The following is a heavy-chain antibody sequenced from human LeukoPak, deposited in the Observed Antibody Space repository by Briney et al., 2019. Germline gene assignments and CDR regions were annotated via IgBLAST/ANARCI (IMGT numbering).Heavy chain of an antibody. CDR2: ISSSSSYT. J-gene: IGHJ4*02. CDR1: GFTFSDYY. Sequence: PGGSLRLSCAASGFTFSDYYMSWIRQAPGKGLEWVSYISSSSSYTNYADSVKGRFTVSRANAKNSLYLQMNSLRAEDTAVYYCARARDYRSESPVDYWGQGTLVTVSS. D-gene: IGHD3-10*01. CDR3: ARARDYRSESPVDY. V-gene: IGHV3-11*05.